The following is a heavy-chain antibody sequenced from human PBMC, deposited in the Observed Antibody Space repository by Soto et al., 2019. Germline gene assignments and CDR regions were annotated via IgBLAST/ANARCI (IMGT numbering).Heavy chain of an antibody. V-gene: IGHV4-34*01. CDR3: ARQVDSNMAIFDY. Sequence: SETLSLTCAVYGGSFSGDYWSWIRQPPGKELEWIGEINGRGSTKYNPSLKSRVTMSVDPSKNQFSLKLTSVTASDTAVYYCARQVDSNMAIFDYWGQGALVTVSS. CDR1: GGSFSGDY. CDR2: INGRGST. J-gene: IGHJ4*02. D-gene: IGHD5-18*01.